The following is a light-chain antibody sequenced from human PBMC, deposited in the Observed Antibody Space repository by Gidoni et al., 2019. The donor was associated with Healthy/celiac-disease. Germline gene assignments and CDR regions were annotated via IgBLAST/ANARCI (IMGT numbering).Light chain of an antibody. J-gene: IGKJ3*01. CDR2: DAS. Sequence: EIVLTHSSATLSLSPGERATLTCRASQSVSSYLAWYQQKPGQAPRLLIYDASNRATGMPPRFSSSGSATDFTLTIISREAEDFAVDYCQQRGNWPHVTFGPGTKVDIK. CDR3: QQRGNWPHVT. CDR1: QSVSSY. V-gene: IGKV3-11*01.